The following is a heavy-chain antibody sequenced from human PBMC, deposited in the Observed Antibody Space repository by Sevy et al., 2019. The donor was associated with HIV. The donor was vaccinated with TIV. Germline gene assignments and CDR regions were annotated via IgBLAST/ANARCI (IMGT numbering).Heavy chain of an antibody. Sequence: ASVKVSCKSSGYTFTGYYMHWVRQAPGQGLEWMGWINANNGGTNYAQRFQGRVTMTRDTSITTAYMELSRLTSDDTAVYYCTRRDSSASDIWGQGTVVTVSS. CDR3: TRRDSSASDI. V-gene: IGHV1-2*02. J-gene: IGHJ3*02. CDR2: INANNGGT. CDR1: GYTFTGYY. D-gene: IGHD3-22*01.